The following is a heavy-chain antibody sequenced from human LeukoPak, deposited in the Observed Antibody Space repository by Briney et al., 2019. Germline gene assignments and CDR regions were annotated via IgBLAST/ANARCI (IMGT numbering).Heavy chain of an antibody. CDR2: ISGSGGST. CDR3: AKSVVATGSNYFDY. CDR1: GSTFSSYA. J-gene: IGHJ4*02. Sequence: GGSLRLSCAASGSTFSSYAMSWVRQAPGKGLEWVSAISGSGGSTYYADSVKGRFTISRDNSKNKLYLQMNSLRAEDMAVYYCAKSVVATGSNYFDYWGQGTLVTVSS. D-gene: IGHD2-15*01. V-gene: IGHV3-23*01.